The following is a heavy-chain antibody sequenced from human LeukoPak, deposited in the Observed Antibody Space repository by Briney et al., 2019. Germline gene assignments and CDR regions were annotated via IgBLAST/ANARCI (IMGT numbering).Heavy chain of an antibody. J-gene: IGHJ6*02. D-gene: IGHD2-2*03. CDR2: VSYSGNT. CDR3: ARAGYCSGTSCQWAPLV. Sequence: SETLSLTCTVSGGSISTYYWVWIRQSPGKGLEWIGYVSYSGNTNYNPSLKSRVTISVDTSKNQLSLKLSSMTAADTAVYYCARAGYCSGTSCQWAPLVWGQGTTVTVSS. V-gene: IGHV4-59*01. CDR1: GGSISTYY.